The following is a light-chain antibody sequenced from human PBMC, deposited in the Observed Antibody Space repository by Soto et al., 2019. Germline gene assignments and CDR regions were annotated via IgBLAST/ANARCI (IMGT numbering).Light chain of an antibody. CDR2: EVS. J-gene: IGLJ2*01. Sequence: QSALTQPASVSGSPGQSITISCTGTSSDVGGYKYVSWYQQHPGKAPKLMIYEVSNRPSGVSNRFSGSKSGNTASLTISGLQAEDEADYSCSSYTSSSTLVVFGGGTKLTVL. CDR1: SSDVGGYKY. V-gene: IGLV2-14*01. CDR3: SSYTSSSTLVV.